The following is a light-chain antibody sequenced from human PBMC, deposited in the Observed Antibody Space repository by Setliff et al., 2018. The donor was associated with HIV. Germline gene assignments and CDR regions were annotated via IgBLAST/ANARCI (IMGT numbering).Light chain of an antibody. CDR2: EGS. CDR3: CSYAGSSTYV. Sequence: QSALTQPASGSGSPGQSITISCTGTSSDVGSYNLVPWYQQHPGKAPKLMIYEGSKRPSGVSNRFSGSKSGNTASLTISGLQAEDEADYYCCSYAGSSTYVFGTGTKVTVL. V-gene: IGLV2-23*01. J-gene: IGLJ1*01. CDR1: SSDVGSYNL.